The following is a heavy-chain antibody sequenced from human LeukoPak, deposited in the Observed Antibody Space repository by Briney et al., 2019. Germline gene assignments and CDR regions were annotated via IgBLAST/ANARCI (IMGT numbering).Heavy chain of an antibody. Sequence: SETLSLTCTVSGGSIRTDGSYWAWIRQPPGKGLEWIGSIYIDGITHYNSSLQSRVTLSIDTSKNQFSLKLTSVTAADTAVFYCARLFTRAWEYRYGMDVWGQGTAVTVFS. CDR2: IYIDGIT. CDR3: ARLFTRAWEYRYGMDV. J-gene: IGHJ6*02. CDR1: GGSIRTDGSY. D-gene: IGHD1-26*01. V-gene: IGHV4-39*01.